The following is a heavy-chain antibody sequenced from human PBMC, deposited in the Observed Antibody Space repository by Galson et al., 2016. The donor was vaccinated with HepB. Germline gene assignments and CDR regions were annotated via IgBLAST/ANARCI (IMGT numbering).Heavy chain of an antibody. V-gene: IGHV3-33*06. CDR3: AKDYSGYYFDGTGYYNAFDY. J-gene: IGHJ4*02. CDR1: GFTFSDFG. CDR2: IWYDGSNK. D-gene: IGHD3-22*01. Sequence: SLRLSCAASGFTFSDFGMHWVRQAPGKGLEWVALIWYDGSNKHYADSVKGRFTISRDNSKNTLYLQMNSLTAEDTAVYYCAKDYSGYYFDGTGYYNAFDYWGQGALVTVSS.